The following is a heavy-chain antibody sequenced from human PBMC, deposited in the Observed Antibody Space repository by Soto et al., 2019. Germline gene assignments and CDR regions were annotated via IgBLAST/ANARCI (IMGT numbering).Heavy chain of an antibody. CDR3: ARHPSFYDILTGYYLGHWFDP. D-gene: IGHD3-9*01. Sequence: QLQLQESGPGLVKPSETLSLTCTVSGGSISSSSYYWGWIRQPPGKGLEWIGSIYYSGSTYYNPSLKSRVTISVDTSKNQFSLKLSSVTAADTAVYYCARHPSFYDILTGYYLGHWFDPWGQGTLVTVSS. CDR2: IYYSGST. V-gene: IGHV4-39*01. J-gene: IGHJ5*02. CDR1: GGSISSSSYY.